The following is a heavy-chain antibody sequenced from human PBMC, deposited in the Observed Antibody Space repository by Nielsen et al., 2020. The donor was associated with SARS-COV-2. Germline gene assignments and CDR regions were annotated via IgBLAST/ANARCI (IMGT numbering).Heavy chain of an antibody. CDR1: GFTFDDYA. D-gene: IGHD5-12*01. J-gene: IGHJ4*02. CDR2: ISWNSGSI. CDR3: AKLYSGYDPGDY. V-gene: IGHV3-9*01. Sequence: SLKISCAASGFTFDDYAMHWVRQAPGKGLEWVSGISWNSGSIGYADSVKGRFTISRDNAKNSLYLQMNSLRAEDTALYYCAKLYSGYDPGDYWGQGTLVIVSS.